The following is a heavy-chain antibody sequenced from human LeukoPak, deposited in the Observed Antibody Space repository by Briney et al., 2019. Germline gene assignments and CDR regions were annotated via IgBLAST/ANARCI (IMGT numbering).Heavy chain of an antibody. Sequence: KPSETLSLTCTVSGGSISSSSYYWGWIRQPPGKGLEWIGYIYYSGSTNYNPSLKSRVTISLDTSKNQFSLKLSSVTAADTAVYYCARGRGYSGYFGYYYMDVWGKGTTVTISS. D-gene: IGHD5-12*01. V-gene: IGHV4-61*05. CDR1: GGSISSSSYY. CDR2: IYYSGST. J-gene: IGHJ6*03. CDR3: ARGRGYSGYFGYYYMDV.